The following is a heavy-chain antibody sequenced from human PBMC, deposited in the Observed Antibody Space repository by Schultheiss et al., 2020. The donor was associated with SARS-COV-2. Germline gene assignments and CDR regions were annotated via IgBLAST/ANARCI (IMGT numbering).Heavy chain of an antibody. CDR3: AREYWGWFDP. V-gene: IGHV3-48*04. Sequence: GGSLRLSCAASGFTFSSYDMHWVRQATGKGLEWVSGISWNSGSIGYADSVKGRFTISRDNAKNSLYLQMNSLRAEDTAVYYCAREYWGWFDPWGQGTLVTVSS. D-gene: IGHD2-8*02. J-gene: IGHJ5*02. CDR2: ISWNSGSI. CDR1: GFTFSSYD.